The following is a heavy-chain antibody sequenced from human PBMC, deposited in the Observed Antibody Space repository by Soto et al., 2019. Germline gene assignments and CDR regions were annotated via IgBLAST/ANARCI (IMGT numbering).Heavy chain of an antibody. CDR2: ISSSSSYI. Sequence: PGGSLRLSCAASGFTVSSYSMNWVRPAPGKGLEWVSSISSSSSYIYYADSEKGRSTISRGNAKNTLYLQMNSLRAEDTAVYFCARVTPVTLLYMDVWGKGTTVPVSS. V-gene: IGHV3-21*01. J-gene: IGHJ6*03. CDR3: ARVTPVTLLYMDV. D-gene: IGHD4-4*01. CDR1: GFTVSSYS.